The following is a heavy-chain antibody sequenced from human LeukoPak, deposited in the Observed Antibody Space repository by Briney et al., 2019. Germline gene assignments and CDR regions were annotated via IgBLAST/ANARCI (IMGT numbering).Heavy chain of an antibody. CDR1: GYTLTESS. J-gene: IGHJ4*02. D-gene: IGHD6-6*01. V-gene: IGHV1-24*01. CDR2: FDPEDGET. Sequence: GASVKVSCKVSGYTLTESSMHWVRQAPGKGLEWMGGFDPEDGETIYAQKFQGRVTMTEDTSTDTAYMELSSLRSEDTAVYYCATDLRSYSSSVLWGQGTLVTVSS. CDR3: ATDLRSYSSSVL.